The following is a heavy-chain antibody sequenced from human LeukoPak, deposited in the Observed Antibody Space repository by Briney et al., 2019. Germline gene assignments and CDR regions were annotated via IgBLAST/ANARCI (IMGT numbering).Heavy chain of an antibody. CDR3: ARGYYYYYMDV. CDR1: GFTFSNYW. J-gene: IGHJ6*03. V-gene: IGHV3-74*01. Sequence: GGSLRLSCAASGFTFSNYWMHWVRQAPGKGLVWVSRINSDGSSTSYADSVKGRFTISRDNAKNTLYLQMNSLRAEDTAVYYCARGYYYYYMDVWGKGTTVTISS. CDR2: INSDGSST.